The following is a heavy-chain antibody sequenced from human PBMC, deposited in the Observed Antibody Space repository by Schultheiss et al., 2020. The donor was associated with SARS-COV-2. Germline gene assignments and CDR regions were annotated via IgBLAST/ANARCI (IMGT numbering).Heavy chain of an antibody. CDR1: GFTFSSYA. V-gene: IGHV3-30*04. CDR3: ARDLFPETTVYYYYGMDV. CDR2: ISYDGSNK. Sequence: GESLKISCAASGFTFSSYAMHWVRQAPGKGLEWVAVISYDGSNKYHADSLKGRFTISRDNSKNTLYLQMNSLRAEDTAVYYCARDLFPETTVYYYYGMDVWGQGTTVTVSS. J-gene: IGHJ6*02. D-gene: IGHD4-11*01.